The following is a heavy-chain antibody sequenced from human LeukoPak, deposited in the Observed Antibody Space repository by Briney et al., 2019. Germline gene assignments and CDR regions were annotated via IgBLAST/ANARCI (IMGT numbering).Heavy chain of an antibody. CDR3: ARGTPHYYGSGNYFDY. D-gene: IGHD3-10*01. V-gene: IGHV4-59*12. CDR1: GGSISSYY. J-gene: IGHJ4*02. CDR2: IYYSGST. Sequence: SETLSLTCTVSGGSISSYYWSWIRQPPGKGLEWIGYIYYSGSTNYNPSLKSRVTISVDTSKNQFSLKLSSVTAADTAVYYCARGTPHYYGSGNYFDYWGQGTLVTVSS.